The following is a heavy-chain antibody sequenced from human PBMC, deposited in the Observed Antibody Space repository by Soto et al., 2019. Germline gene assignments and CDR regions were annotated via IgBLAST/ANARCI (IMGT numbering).Heavy chain of an antibody. CDR1: GFSLSTSGVG. D-gene: IGHD2-15*01. Sequence: QITLKESGPPLVKPTQTLTLTCTFSGFSLSTSGVGVAWIRQPPGKALEWLALFYWDDDKRYRPSPESRLTITKDTSKNQVVLTMTNMDSVDTATYYCAYLPCSGGSCYWFSFSGMDVWGQGTTVTVSS. V-gene: IGHV2-5*02. J-gene: IGHJ6*02. CDR2: FYWDDDK. CDR3: AYLPCSGGSCYWFSFSGMDV.